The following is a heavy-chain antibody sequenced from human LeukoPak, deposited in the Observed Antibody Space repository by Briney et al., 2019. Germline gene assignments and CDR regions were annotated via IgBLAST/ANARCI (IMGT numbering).Heavy chain of an antibody. D-gene: IGHD5-12*01. CDR1: GFTFSNSW. CDR2: IKQHGSEI. J-gene: IGHJ4*02. Sequence: AGGSLRLSCAASGFTFSNSWMNWVRQAPGKGLEWVAQIKQHGSEIYYMDSVKGRFTISRDDATNSVYLQMSSLRAEDTAIYYCATDRGLYWGQGTLVTVS. V-gene: IGHV3-7*01. CDR3: ATDRGLY.